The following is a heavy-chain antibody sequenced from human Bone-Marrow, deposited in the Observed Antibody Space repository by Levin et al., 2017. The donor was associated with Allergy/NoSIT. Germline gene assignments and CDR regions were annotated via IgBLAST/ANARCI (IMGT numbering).Heavy chain of an antibody. J-gene: IGHJ4*02. CDR1: GVSITWGDYK. D-gene: IGHD4-17*01. Sequence: SQTLSLTCTVSGVSITWGDYKWGWIRQPPGKALEWIGSIHYSGSTYYNPSLNSRGSMSVDTSRSQFSLELRSLTAADTAVYYCGRAPYGDPRVFDYWGQGTLVTVSS. CDR2: IHYSGST. V-gene: IGHV4-39*01. CDR3: GRAPYGDPRVFDY.